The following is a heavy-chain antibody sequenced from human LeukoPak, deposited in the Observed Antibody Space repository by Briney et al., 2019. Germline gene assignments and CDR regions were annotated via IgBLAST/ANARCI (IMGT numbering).Heavy chain of an antibody. D-gene: IGHD6-6*01. CDR1: GGSFSGDY. Sequence: SETLSLTCAVYGGSFSGDYWSWIRQAPGKGLEWIGEINHRGSNNYNPSLKSRVTISVDTSKKQFSPNLTSVTAADTAVYYCARAMSIAARLQTIFDYWGQGTLVTVSS. J-gene: IGHJ4*02. CDR3: ARAMSIAARLQTIFDY. V-gene: IGHV4-34*01. CDR2: INHRGSN.